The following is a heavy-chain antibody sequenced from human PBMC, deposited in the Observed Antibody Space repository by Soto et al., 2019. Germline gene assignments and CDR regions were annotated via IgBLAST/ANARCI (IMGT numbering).Heavy chain of an antibody. CDR1: GGSVSSGGNY. CDR2: VHDTGTT. D-gene: IGHD1-7*01. J-gene: IGHJ4*01. CDR3: ARGLSSNYAAGV. Sequence: SETLSLTCAVSGGSVSSGGNYWGWIRQSPGKGLEWIGSVHDTGTTHYNPSLTSRVTISVDTSKNQFSLNVNSVTAADTAVYYCARGLSSNYAAGVWGLGTLVTVSS. V-gene: IGHV4-39*01.